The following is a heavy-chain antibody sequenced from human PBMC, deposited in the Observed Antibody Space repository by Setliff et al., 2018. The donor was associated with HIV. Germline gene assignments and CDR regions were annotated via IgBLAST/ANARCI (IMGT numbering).Heavy chain of an antibody. CDR3: ARAYCSGGSCHLYFDY. CDR2: INAGNGNT. CDR1: GYTFTSYA. V-gene: IGHV1-3*01. Sequence: ASVKVSCKASGYTFTSYAMHWVRQAPGQRLEWMGWINAGNGNTKYSQKFQGRVTITRDTSASTAYMELSSLRSEDTAVYYCARAYCSGGSCHLYFDYWGQGTQVTVSS. J-gene: IGHJ4*02. D-gene: IGHD2-15*01.